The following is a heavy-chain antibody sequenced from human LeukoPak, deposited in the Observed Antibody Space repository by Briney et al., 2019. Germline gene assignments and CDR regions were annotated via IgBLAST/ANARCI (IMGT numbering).Heavy chain of an antibody. D-gene: IGHD3-22*01. CDR2: IRGSGGST. Sequence: GGSLRLSCAASGFTFSSYAMSWVRQAPGKGLEWVSGIRGSGGSTDYADSVKGRFTISRDNFKNTLYLQMNSLRAEDTAVYYCAKDPHYDSSGYSFDPWGQGTLVTVSS. CDR1: GFTFSSYA. V-gene: IGHV3-23*01. J-gene: IGHJ5*02. CDR3: AKDPHYDSSGYSFDP.